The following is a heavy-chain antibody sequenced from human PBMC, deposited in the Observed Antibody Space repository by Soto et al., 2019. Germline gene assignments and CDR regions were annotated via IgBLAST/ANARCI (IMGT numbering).Heavy chain of an antibody. V-gene: IGHV4-34*01. CDR3: ASQGGAGTVLGPGSFAS. Sequence: PSETLSLTCAVYGGSFSGYYWSWIRQPPGKGLEWIGAINHSGSTNYNPSLKSRVTISVDTSKNQFSLQLRAVTAADTAVYYCASQGGAGTVLGPGSFASGGQGPRVPASS. D-gene: IGHD3-10*01. CDR2: INHSGST. CDR1: GGSFSGYY. J-gene: IGHJ4*02.